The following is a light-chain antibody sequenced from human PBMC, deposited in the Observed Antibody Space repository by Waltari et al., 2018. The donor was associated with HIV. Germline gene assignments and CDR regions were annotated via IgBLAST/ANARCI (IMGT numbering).Light chain of an antibody. CDR1: SSTFGTTT. J-gene: IGLJ3*02. V-gene: IGLV1-44*01. Sequence: QSVLTQPPSASGTPGQRVTLSCPGTSSTFGTTTVICYQQRPGADPKLLLYGHLQRPSGVPDRFSGSKSATSASLVISDLHSDDEGTYYCEAWDDSVTGPVFGGGTKLTVL. CDR2: GHL. CDR3: EAWDDSVTGPV.